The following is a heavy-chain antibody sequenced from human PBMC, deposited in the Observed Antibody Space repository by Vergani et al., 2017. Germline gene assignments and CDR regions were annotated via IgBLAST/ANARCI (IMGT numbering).Heavy chain of an antibody. CDR2: IRYDGSNK. CDR3: AKGKWWELLTPFDY. J-gene: IGHJ4*02. Sequence: QVQLVESGGGVVQRGGSLRLSCATSGFTLSNYDMQWIRQGPGKGLEFVAFIRYDGSNKYYADSVKGRFTISRDNSKNTLYLQMNSLRAEDTAVYYCAKGKWWELLTPFDYWGQGTLVTVSS. CDR1: GFTLSNYD. V-gene: IGHV3-30*02. D-gene: IGHD1-26*01.